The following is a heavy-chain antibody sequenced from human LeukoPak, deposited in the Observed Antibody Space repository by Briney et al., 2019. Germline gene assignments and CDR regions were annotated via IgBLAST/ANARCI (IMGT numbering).Heavy chain of an antibody. V-gene: IGHV4-59*01. CDR1: GGSISTYY. CDR3: ARGHLGYDFDY. J-gene: IGHJ4*02. CDR2: IYYSGST. Sequence: SESLSLTCTVSGGSISTYYWTWIRHPPGKGLEWVGYIYYSGSTNYNPSLKSRVTISVDTSKNQFSLKLSSVTAADTAMYYCARGHLGYDFDYWGQGTLVTVSS. D-gene: IGHD5-12*01.